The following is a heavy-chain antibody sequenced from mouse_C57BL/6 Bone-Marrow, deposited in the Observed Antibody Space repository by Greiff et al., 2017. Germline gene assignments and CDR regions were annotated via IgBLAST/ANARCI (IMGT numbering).Heavy chain of an antibody. Sequence: EVKLVESVAELVRPGASVKLSCTASGFNIKNTYMHWVKQRPEQGLEWIGRIDPANGNTKYAPKFQGKATITADTSSNTAYLQLSSLTSEDTAIYYCARSGGYDYYGSSYWYFDVWGTGTTVTVSS. CDR3: ARSGGYDYYGSSYWYFDV. CDR2: IDPANGNT. J-gene: IGHJ1*03. V-gene: IGHV14-3*01. D-gene: IGHD1-1*01. CDR1: GFNIKNTY.